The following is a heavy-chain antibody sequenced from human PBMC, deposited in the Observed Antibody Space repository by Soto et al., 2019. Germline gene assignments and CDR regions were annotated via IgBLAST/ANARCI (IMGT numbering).Heavy chain of an antibody. D-gene: IGHD3-22*01. CDR2: TIPMFATA. CDR1: GGTFSNYI. V-gene: IGHV1-69*01. J-gene: IGHJ4*02. Sequence: QVQLVQSGAEVKKPGSSVKVSCKASGGTFSNYIFSWVRQAPGQGLEWMGGTIPMFATAQYAQKLQGRVTITADESTSTVYMDLTSLRSDDTAVSYCARGLFGQQWLVGFDTWGQGTLVTVSS. CDR3: ARGLFGQQWLVGFDT.